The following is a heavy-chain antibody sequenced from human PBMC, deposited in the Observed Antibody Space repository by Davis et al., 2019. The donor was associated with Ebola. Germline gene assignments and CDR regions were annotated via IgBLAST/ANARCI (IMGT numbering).Heavy chain of an antibody. CDR1: GYTFTSYG. CDR3: ASRGHAAVAAEGTFDI. Sequence: ASVKVSCKASGYTFTSYGISWVRQAPGQGLEWMGWISAYNGNTNYAQKLQGRVTMTTDTSTSTAYMELRSLRSDDTAVYYCASRGHAAVAAEGTFDIWGQGTMVTVSS. V-gene: IGHV1-18*01. J-gene: IGHJ3*02. D-gene: IGHD6-19*01. CDR2: ISAYNGNT.